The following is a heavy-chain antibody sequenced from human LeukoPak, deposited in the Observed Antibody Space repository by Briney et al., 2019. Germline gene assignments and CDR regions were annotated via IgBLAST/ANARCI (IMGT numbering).Heavy chain of an antibody. J-gene: IGHJ3*01. CDR2: IASSGRNT. Sequence: PGGSLRLSCAASGFTFSNFAMSWVRQAPGKGLEWVSLIASSGRNTYYTDSVRGRFTISRDNSKNTLSLQMNSLRVEDTAMYYCAKDIQLSAWGLGTMVTVSS. CDR1: GFTFSNFA. CDR3: AKDIQLSA. D-gene: IGHD5-24*01. V-gene: IGHV3-23*01.